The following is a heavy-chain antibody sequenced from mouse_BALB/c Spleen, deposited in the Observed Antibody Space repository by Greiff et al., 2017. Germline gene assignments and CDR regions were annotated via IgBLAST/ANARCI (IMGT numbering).Heavy chain of an antibody. CDR2: ISSGGSYT. D-gene: IGHD1-2*01. CDR1: GFTFSSYA. V-gene: IGHV5-9-3*01. J-gene: IGHJ2*01. CDR3: ARGGPTATPFDY. Sequence: EVQVVESGGGLVKPGGSLKLSCAASGFTFSSYAMSWVRQTPEKRLEWVASISSGGSYTYYPDSVKGRFTISRDNAKNTLYLQMSSLRSEDTAMYYCARGGPTATPFDYWGQGTTLTVSS.